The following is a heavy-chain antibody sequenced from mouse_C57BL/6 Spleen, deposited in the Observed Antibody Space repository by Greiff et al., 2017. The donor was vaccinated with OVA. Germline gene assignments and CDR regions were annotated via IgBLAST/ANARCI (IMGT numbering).Heavy chain of an antibody. CDR1: GFTFSDYG. Sequence: DVKLVESGGGLVKPGGSLKLSCAASGFTFSDYGMHWVRQAPEKGLEWVAYISSGSSTIYYADTVKGRFTISRDNAKNTLFLQMTSLRSEETAMYYCARGGSGSNYPFAYWGQGTLVTVSA. CDR3: ARGGSGSNYPFAY. CDR2: ISSGSSTI. D-gene: IGHD2-5*01. V-gene: IGHV5-17*01. J-gene: IGHJ3*01.